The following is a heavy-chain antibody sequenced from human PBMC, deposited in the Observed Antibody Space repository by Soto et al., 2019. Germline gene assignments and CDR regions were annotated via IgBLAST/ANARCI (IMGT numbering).Heavy chain of an antibody. Sequence: EVQLLESGGGFVQPGESLRLSCAASGFTFSLSAMSWVRQAPGRGLDWVSSLSGGGSTTDYADSVKGRFTISRDTSKNTVHRQMNSLRAEDTAVSYCATGPEYDIVTGCDYWGKGALVTVSS. CDR1: GFTFSLSA. CDR3: ATGPEYDIVTGCDY. J-gene: IGHJ4*02. D-gene: IGHD3-9*01. V-gene: IGHV3-23*01. CDR2: LSGGGSTT.